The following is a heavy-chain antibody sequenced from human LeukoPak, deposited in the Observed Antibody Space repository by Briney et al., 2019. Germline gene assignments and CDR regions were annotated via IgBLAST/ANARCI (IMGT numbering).Heavy chain of an antibody. CDR3: AIGSGSYYPWFDP. D-gene: IGHD3-10*01. V-gene: IGHV4-59*01. Sequence: SETLSLTGTVSGGSITSYCWNWIRQPPRKGLEGSGNNYYKGSNNNNYNPSLKRLLIISADTSKNQFSLKLSSVTAEDTAVYYCAIGSGSYYPWFDPWGQGTLVTVSS. J-gene: IGHJ5*02. CDR2: NYYKGSNNN. CDR1: GGSITSYC.